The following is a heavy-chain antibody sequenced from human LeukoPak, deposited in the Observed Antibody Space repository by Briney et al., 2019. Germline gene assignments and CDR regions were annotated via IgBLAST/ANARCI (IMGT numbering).Heavy chain of an antibody. V-gene: IGHV4-61*02. CDR1: GGSISSGSYY. J-gene: IGHJ5*02. CDR3: ARDRISPPHNWFDP. CDR2: IYTSGST. Sequence: SQTLSLTCTVSGGSISSGSYYWRWIRQPAGKGLEWIGRIYTSGSTNYNPSLKSRVTISVDTSKNQFSLKLSSVTAADTAVYYCARDRISPPHNWFDPWGQGTLVTVSS.